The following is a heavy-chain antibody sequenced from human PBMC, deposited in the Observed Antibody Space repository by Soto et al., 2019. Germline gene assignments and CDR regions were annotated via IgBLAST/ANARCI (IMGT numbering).Heavy chain of an antibody. CDR2: INPSGGST. Sequence: VSVKVSCKASGYTFTSYYMHWVRQSPGQGLEWMGIINPSGGSTSYAQKFQGRVTMTRDTSTSTVYMELSSLRSEDTAVYYCARGPDIVVVPAAQYNWFDPWGQGTLVTVSS. J-gene: IGHJ5*02. CDR3: ARGPDIVVVPAAQYNWFDP. V-gene: IGHV1-46*01. CDR1: GYTFTSYY. D-gene: IGHD2-2*01.